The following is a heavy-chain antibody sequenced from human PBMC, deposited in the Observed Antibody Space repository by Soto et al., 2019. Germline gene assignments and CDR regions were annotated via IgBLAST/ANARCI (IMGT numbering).Heavy chain of an antibody. D-gene: IGHD6-13*01. V-gene: IGHV4-34*01. CDR2: INHSGST. Sequence: SETLSLTCAVYGGSFSGYYWSWIRQPPGKGLEWIGEINHSGSTNYNPSLKSRVTISVDTSKNQFSLKLSSVTAADTAVYYCAREQQLGIKYYYGMDVWGQGTPVT. CDR1: GGSFSGYY. J-gene: IGHJ6*02. CDR3: AREQQLGIKYYYGMDV.